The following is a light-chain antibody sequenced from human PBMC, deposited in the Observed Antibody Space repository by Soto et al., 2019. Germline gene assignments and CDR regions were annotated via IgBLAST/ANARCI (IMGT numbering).Light chain of an antibody. CDR2: AAS. CDR1: QDVSTF. J-gene: IGKJ4*01. Sequence: AIRMTQSPSSFSASPGNRVAITWRASQDVSTFVAWYQQKPGKAPRLLIDAASTLHSGLPSSFSGRGSRTEFTLTISYLQSEDFATYFCQQYHSFPLTFGGGTKVDFK. V-gene: IGKV1-8*01. CDR3: QQYHSFPLT.